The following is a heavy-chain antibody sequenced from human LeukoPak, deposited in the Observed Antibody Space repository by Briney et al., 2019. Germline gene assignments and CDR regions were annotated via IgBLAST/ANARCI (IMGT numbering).Heavy chain of an antibody. J-gene: IGHJ4*02. CDR3: ARHLYYDFWSGYVGPLDY. CDR2: IIGDGTTT. CDR1: GFTFSTYE. V-gene: IGHV3-48*03. D-gene: IGHD3-3*01. Sequence: PGGSLRLSCAASGFTFSTYEMNWVRQAPGKGLEWLSYIIGDGTTTQYAESVRDRFTISRDNDKNSLYLQMNSLRAEDTAVYYCARHLYYDFWSGYVGPLDYWGQGTLVTVSS.